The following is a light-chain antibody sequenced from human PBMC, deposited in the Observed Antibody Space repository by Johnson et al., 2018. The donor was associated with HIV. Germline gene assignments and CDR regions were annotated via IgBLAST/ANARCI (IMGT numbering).Light chain of an antibody. CDR3: GIWQTSLSTGGV. Sequence: HSVLTQPPSVSAAPGQKVTISCSGSYSNIANNYVSWYQQLPGAAPKLLIYKDYKLPSGIPDRFSGSKSGTSATLSITGSHPGDEADYYCGIWQTSLSTGGVFGAGTKVTVL. V-gene: IGLV1-51*02. J-gene: IGLJ1*01. CDR2: KDY. CDR1: YSNIANNY.